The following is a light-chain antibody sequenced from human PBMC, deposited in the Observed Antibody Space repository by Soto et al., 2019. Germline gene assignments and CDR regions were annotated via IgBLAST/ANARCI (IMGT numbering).Light chain of an antibody. CDR2: GAS. CDR1: ESVGRN. CDR3: QQYNNWLT. Sequence: EVGMTQSPATLSVFPGERVTLSCRASESVGRNLAWYQQKPGQAPRLLIYGASTRATGVPARFSGSGSGTDFTLTISSLQSEDFALYYCQQYNNWLTFGGGTKVEIE. V-gene: IGKV3-15*01. J-gene: IGKJ4*01.